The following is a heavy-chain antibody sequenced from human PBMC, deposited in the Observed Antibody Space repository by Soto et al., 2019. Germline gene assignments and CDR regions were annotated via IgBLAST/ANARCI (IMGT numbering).Heavy chain of an antibody. J-gene: IGHJ4*02. D-gene: IGHD3-22*01. CDR1: GGTFNTFA. V-gene: IGHV1-69*01. Sequence: QVQLVQSGAEVKKPGSSVKVSCMASGGTFNTFAITWVRQAPGQGLECMGGIIPMFGTAHYAQKFQGRVTITADESTRTVYMELSSLRSEDTAVYYFARFSPPRGYYAYWGQGTLVTVSS. CDR2: IIPMFGTA. CDR3: ARFSPPRGYYAY.